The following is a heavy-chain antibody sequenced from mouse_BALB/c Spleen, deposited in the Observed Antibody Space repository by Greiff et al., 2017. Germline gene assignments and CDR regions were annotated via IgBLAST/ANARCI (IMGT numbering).Heavy chain of an antibody. J-gene: IGHJ1*01. V-gene: IGHV5-17*02. D-gene: IGHD1-2*01. CDR2: ISSGSSTI. CDR3: AREGNYGYVGWYFDV. CDR1: GFTFSSFG. Sequence: EVKLVESGGGLVQPGGSRKLSCAASGFTFSSFGMHWVRQAPEKGLEWVAYISSGSSTIYYADTVKGRFTISRDNPKNTLFLQMTSLRSEDTAMYYCAREGNYGYVGWYFDVWGAGTTVTVSS.